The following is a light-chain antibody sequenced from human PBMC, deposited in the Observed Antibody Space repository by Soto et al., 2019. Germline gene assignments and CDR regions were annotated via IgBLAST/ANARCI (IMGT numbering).Light chain of an antibody. Sequence: QSVLTQPPSVSAAPGQTVTISCSGSSSNIGNNYVSWYQQLPGTAPKLLVYDNNKRPSGIPDRFSGSKSGTSATLGITELQTGDEADYYCGTWDSSLSAGVFGGGTQLTVL. CDR3: GTWDSSLSAGV. CDR2: DNN. CDR1: SSNIGNNY. J-gene: IGLJ3*02. V-gene: IGLV1-51*01.